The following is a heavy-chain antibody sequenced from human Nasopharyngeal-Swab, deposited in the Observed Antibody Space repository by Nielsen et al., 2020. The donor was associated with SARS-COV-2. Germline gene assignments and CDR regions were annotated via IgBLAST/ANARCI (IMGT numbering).Heavy chain of an antibody. CDR3: ARGGGTYTAIDY. D-gene: IGHD5-18*01. CDR2: IWYDGSNK. CDR1: GFTFSSYG. V-gene: IGHV3-33*01. J-gene: IGHJ4*02. Sequence: GGSLRLYCAASGFTFSSYGMHWVREAPGKGLEWVAVIWYDGSNKYYADSVKGRFTISRDNSKNTLYLQMNSLRAEDTAVYYCARGGGTYTAIDYWGQGTLVTVSS.